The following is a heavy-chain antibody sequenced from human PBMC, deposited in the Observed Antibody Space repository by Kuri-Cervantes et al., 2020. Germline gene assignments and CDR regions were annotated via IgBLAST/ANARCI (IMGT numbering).Heavy chain of an antibody. CDR3: ARVRSVNNFWSGRYFFDS. CDR2: ICYSGST. V-gene: IGHV4-59*01. J-gene: IGHJ4*02. Sequence: SETLSLTCTVSGGSISSYDWSWIRQPPGKGLEWIGYICYSGSTNDNPSLKSRVAISVDTSKNQFSLKLNSVTAADTAVYFCARVRSVNNFWSGRYFFDSWGQGTLVTVSS. CDR1: GGSISSYD. D-gene: IGHD3-3*01.